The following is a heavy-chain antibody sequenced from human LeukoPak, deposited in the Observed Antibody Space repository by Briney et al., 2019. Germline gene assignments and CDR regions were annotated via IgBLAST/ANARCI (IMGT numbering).Heavy chain of an antibody. CDR1: GFTFSSYA. Sequence: PGGSLRLSCAASGFTFSSYAMSWVRQAPGKGLEWVSVISGSGGSTYYADSVKGRFTISRDNSKSTLYLQMNSLRAEDTAVYYCARGGILRGGSIVDYYYYYMDVWGKGTTVTISS. CDR2: ISGSGGST. J-gene: IGHJ6*03. D-gene: IGHD3-10*01. V-gene: IGHV3-23*01. CDR3: ARGGILRGGSIVDYYYYYMDV.